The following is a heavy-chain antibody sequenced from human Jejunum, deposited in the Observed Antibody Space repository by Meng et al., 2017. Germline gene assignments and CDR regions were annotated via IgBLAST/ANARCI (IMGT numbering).Heavy chain of an antibody. Sequence: QVQLQESGPGLVNPSQTLSLTCTVSGGSLRTGAYYWSWIRQHPGKGLEWIGYIYYTGSTFYNPSLKSRVSISLETSKNQFSLKVTSVTAADTAFYYCARLGITETIGGFDPWGQGILVTVSS. D-gene: IGHD1-7*01. J-gene: IGHJ5*02. CDR1: GGSLRTGAYY. CDR3: ARLGITETIGGFDP. CDR2: IYYTGST. V-gene: IGHV4-31*03.